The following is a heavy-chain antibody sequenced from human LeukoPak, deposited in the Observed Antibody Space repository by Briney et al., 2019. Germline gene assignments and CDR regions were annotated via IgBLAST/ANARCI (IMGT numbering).Heavy chain of an antibody. CDR1: GFTFSGSG. CDR3: AKDPTIFASHGYYMDV. D-gene: IGHD3-3*01. Sequence: GSLRLSCAASGFTFSGSGMHWVRQAPGKGLEWVTFIRYDGSNKYYTDSVKGRFSISRDNSKNTLYLEMNSLRAEDTAVYYCAKDPTIFASHGYYMDVWGKGTTVTVSS. V-gene: IGHV3-30*02. J-gene: IGHJ6*03. CDR2: IRYDGSNK.